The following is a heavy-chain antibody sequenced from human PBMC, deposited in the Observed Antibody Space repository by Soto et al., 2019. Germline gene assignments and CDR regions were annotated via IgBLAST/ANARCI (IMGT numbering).Heavy chain of an antibody. J-gene: IGHJ6*02. V-gene: IGHV3-30*18. Sequence: GGSLRLSCAASGFTFSNYGMHWVRQAPGKGLEWVSSISIDGSNKYYADSVKGRLTISRDNSKDTLYLQLSSLRDEDAAVYYCAKEWGNYSSSFYGLDVWGQGTTVTVYS. CDR1: GFTFSNYG. D-gene: IGHD6-6*01. CDR3: AKEWGNYSSSFYGLDV. CDR2: ISIDGSNK.